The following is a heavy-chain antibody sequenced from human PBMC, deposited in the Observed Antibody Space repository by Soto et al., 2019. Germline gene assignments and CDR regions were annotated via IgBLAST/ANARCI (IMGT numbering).Heavy chain of an antibody. V-gene: IGHV3-33*01. CDR1: GFTFSSYD. D-gene: IGHD6-6*01. Sequence: QVPLVESGGGVVQPGRSLRLSCAASGFTFSSYDMHWVRQAPGKGLEWVAVMWYDGSSEYYADSVKGRFTISRDNSKNTLYLQMNSLRAEDTAVYYCARDTRPTQYSPHVWGQGTTVTVSS. CDR3: ARDTRPTQYSPHV. CDR2: MWYDGSSE. J-gene: IGHJ6*02.